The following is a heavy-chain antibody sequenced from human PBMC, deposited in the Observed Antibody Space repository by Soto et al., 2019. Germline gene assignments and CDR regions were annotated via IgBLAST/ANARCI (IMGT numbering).Heavy chain of an antibody. CDR1: GFTFSNAW. Sequence: EVQLVESGGGLVKPGGSLRLSCAASGFTFSNAWMSWVRQAPGKGLEWFGRIKSKTDGGTTDYAAPVKGRFTISRDDSKNTLYLQMNSLKTEDTAVYYCKRDGSGSYDWGQGTLVTVSS. CDR2: IKSKTDGGTT. D-gene: IGHD3-10*01. J-gene: IGHJ4*02. CDR3: KRDGSGSYD. V-gene: IGHV3-15*01.